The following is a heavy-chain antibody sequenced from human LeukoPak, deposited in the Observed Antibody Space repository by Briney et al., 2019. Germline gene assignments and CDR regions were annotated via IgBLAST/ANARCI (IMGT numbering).Heavy chain of an antibody. CDR2: IYYSGST. CDR1: GGSISSYY. V-gene: IGHV4-59*08. CDR3: ATQLYSSSWGYWFDP. J-gene: IGHJ5*02. D-gene: IGHD6-6*01. Sequence: SETLSLTCTVSGGSISSYYWSWIRQPPGKGLEWIGYIYYSGSTNYNPSLKSRVTISVDTSKNQFSLKLSSVTAADTAVYYCATQLYSSSWGYWFDPWGQGTLVTVSS.